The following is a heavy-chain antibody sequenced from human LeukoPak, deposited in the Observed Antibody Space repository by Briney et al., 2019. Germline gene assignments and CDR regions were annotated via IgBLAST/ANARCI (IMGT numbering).Heavy chain of an antibody. CDR1: GSTFSSHS. CDR3: VREQARGGSFDY. CDR2: ITTSNYI. V-gene: IGHV3-21*01. Sequence: PGGSLRLSCVVSGSTFSSHSVNWVRQAPGKGLEWVLSITTSNYIFYADSVKGRFTISRDNAKNSLYLQMNGLRAEDTAVYYCVREQARGGSFDYWGQGTLVTVSS. J-gene: IGHJ4*02. D-gene: IGHD2-15*01.